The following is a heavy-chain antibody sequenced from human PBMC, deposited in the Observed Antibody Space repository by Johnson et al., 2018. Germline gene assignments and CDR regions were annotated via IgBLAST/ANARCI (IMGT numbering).Heavy chain of an antibody. D-gene: IGHD1-26*01. CDR3: VRGGMGGFT. J-gene: IGHJ4*02. Sequence: EVQLVESGGGLLQPGRSLRLSCAASGFTFDDYAMHWVRQAPGKGLEYVATISSNGSRTFYADSVKDRFTISRDNSKDSLSLQMGSLRPEDMAVYYCVRGGMGGFTWGQGILVTVPS. CDR1: GFTFDDYA. V-gene: IGHV3-64*07. CDR2: ISSNGSRT.